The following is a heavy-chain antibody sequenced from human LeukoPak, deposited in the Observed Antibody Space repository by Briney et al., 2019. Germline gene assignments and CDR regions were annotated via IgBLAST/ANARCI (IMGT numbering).Heavy chain of an antibody. J-gene: IGHJ4*02. CDR2: INAGNGNT. Sequence: GASVKVPCKASGYTFTSYAMHWVRQAPGQRLEWMGWINAGNGNTKYSQEFQGRVTITRDTSASTAYMELSSLRAEDTAVYYCARGSYYGSGFDYWGQGTLVTVSS. V-gene: IGHV1-3*03. CDR1: GYTFTSYA. D-gene: IGHD3-10*01. CDR3: ARGSYYGSGFDY.